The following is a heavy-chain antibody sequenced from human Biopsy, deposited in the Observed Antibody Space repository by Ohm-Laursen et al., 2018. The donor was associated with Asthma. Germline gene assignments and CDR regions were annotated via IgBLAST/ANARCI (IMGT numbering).Heavy chain of an antibody. Sequence: KVSCKTSGDTFRTSAFSWVRQAPGQGLEWMGGHDHEEGGTVNAWRFQGRVTMTEDTSTDTAYMELSSLSSDDTAVYYCASDFPKDYVRYNFQFWGQGTLVTVSS. CDR2: HDHEEGGT. V-gene: IGHV1-24*01. D-gene: IGHD4-17*01. CDR3: ASDFPKDYVRYNFQF. CDR1: GDTFRTSA. J-gene: IGHJ4*02.